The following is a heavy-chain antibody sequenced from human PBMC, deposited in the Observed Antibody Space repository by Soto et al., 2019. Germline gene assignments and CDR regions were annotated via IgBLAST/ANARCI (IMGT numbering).Heavy chain of an antibody. V-gene: IGHV4-59*01. D-gene: IGHD3-3*01. CDR1: GGSISSYY. CDR3: ARGGWSYDFWSGYYPNWFDP. J-gene: IGHJ5*02. Sequence: SETLSLTCTVSGGSISSYYWSWIRQPPGKGLEWIGYIYYSGSTNYNPSLKSRVTISVDTSKNQFSLKLSSVPAADTAVYSCARGGWSYDFWSGYYPNWFDPWGQGTRVTVS. CDR2: IYYSGST.